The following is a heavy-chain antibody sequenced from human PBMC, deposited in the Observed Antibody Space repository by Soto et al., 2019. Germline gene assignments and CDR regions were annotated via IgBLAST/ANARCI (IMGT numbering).Heavy chain of an antibody. CDR1: GFSFNNYG. V-gene: IGHV3-33*01. J-gene: IGHJ4*02. Sequence: GGSLRLSCAASGFSFNNYGMHWVRQAPGKGLEWVAVIWYDGSNKYYADSVKGRFTIVRDNSKNTVDLQMSSLRAEDTAVYYCAREGMSLSFSRGHKDLGFWGQGTLVTVSS. D-gene: IGHD3-10*01. CDR3: AREGMSLSFSRGHKDLGF. CDR2: IWYDGSNK.